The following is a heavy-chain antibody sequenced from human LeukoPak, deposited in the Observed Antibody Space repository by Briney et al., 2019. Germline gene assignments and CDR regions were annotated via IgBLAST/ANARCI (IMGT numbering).Heavy chain of an antibody. CDR2: ISGNSSTI. J-gene: IGHJ6*03. CDR3: ARVRIDCSGGSCYSGRYYYMDV. Sequence: PGGSLRLSCAASGFTFSSYCMTWVRQAPGKGLEWVSYISGNSSTIYYADSVKGRFTISRDNAKNSLYLQMNSLRAEDTAVYYCARVRIDCSGGSCYSGRYYYMDVWGKGTTVTVSS. V-gene: IGHV3-48*01. CDR1: GFTFSSYC. D-gene: IGHD2-15*01.